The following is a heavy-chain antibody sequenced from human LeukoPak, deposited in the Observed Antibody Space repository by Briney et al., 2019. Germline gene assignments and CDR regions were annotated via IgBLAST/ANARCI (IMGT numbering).Heavy chain of an antibody. Sequence: GGSLRLSCAASGFTLSNFWMSWVRQAPGKGLEWVATINRDGTQEYYVDSVKGRFTISRDNAKNSLYLQMNSLRAEDTAVYYCARGDGYNHGDYWGQGTLVTVSS. CDR1: GFTLSNFW. CDR3: ARGDGYNHGDY. CDR2: INRDGTQE. D-gene: IGHD5-24*01. V-gene: IGHV3-7*02. J-gene: IGHJ4*02.